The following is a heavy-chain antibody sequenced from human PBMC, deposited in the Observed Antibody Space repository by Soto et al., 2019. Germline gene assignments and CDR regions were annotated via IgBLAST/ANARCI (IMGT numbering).Heavy chain of an antibody. D-gene: IGHD3-10*01. V-gene: IGHV3-15*07. Sequence: EVQLVESGGGLVKPGGSLRLSCAASGFTFGTAWMNWVRQAPGKGLESVGRIRSDTDGGTADYAAPVKGRFTISRDDSKNMLYLQMNSLKVEDTAVYYCATENPVFFGDLLWTDYGMEVWGQGTTVTVSS. CDR2: IRSDTDGGTA. CDR3: ATENPVFFGDLLWTDYGMEV. CDR1: GFTFGTAW. J-gene: IGHJ6*02.